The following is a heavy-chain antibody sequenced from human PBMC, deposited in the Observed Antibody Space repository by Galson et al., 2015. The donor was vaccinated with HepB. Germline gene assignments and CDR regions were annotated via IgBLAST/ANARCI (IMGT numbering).Heavy chain of an antibody. CDR3: ARITGTTPGDIDY. CDR1: GFIFSSYG. CDR2: ISRSSGTI. D-gene: IGHD1-7*01. V-gene: IGHV3-48*02. J-gene: IGHJ4*02. Sequence: SLRLSCAVSGFIFSSYGMNRVRQAPGKGLEWVAYISRSSGTIYYADSVKGRFTISRDNGKNSLFLQMNSLRDEDTAMYYCARITGTTPGDIDYWGQGTLVTVSS.